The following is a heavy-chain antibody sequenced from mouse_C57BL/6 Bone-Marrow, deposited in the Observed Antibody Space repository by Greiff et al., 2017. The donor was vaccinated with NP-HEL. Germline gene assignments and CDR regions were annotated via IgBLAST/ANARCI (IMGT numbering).Heavy chain of an antibody. J-gene: IGHJ2*01. CDR2: IYPGVGDT. V-gene: IGHV1-80*01. CDR3: ARGGY. Sequence: VQLQQSGASVKISCTASGYAFSSYWLNWVKQRLGKGLEWLGQIYPGVGDTNYNGKFKGKATLTADKSSSTAYMQLSTLTPEVSAVYSCARGGYWGQGTTLTVSA. CDR1: GYAFSSYW.